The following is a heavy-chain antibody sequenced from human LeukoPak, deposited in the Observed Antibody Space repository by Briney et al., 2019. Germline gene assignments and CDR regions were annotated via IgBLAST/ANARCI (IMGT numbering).Heavy chain of an antibody. CDR2: IYHSGST. J-gene: IGHJ4*02. D-gene: IGHD3-3*01. V-gene: IGHV4-4*02. CDR1: GGSINSSNW. CDR3: ARQLSGGITIFGVVSPYYFDY. Sequence: SETLSLTCAVSGGSINSSNWWSWVRQPPGKGLEWIGEIYHSGSTNYNPSLKSRVTISVDTSKNQFSLKLSSVTAADTAVYYCARQLSGGITIFGVVSPYYFDYWGQGTLVTVSS.